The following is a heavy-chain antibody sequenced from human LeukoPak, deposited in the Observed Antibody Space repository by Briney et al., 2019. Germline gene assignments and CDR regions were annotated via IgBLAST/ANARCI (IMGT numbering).Heavy chain of an antibody. D-gene: IGHD3-10*01. Sequence: GGSLTLSCAASGLTFSNYDMNWVRQAPGKGLEWVSSVSGSGDDTYYADPVKGRFIISRDNSKTTMYLQMNSLRADDTAVYYCAKSYNNPTAAIRVRGVIPYFDSWGQGSLVTVSS. CDR2: VSGSGDDT. CDR3: AKSYNNPTAAIRVRGVIPYFDS. V-gene: IGHV3-23*01. CDR1: GLTFSNYD. J-gene: IGHJ4*02.